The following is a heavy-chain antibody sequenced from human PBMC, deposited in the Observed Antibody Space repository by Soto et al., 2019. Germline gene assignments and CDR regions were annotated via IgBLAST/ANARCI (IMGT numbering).Heavy chain of an antibody. CDR2: ISSSSSYI. J-gene: IGHJ4*02. D-gene: IGHD3-10*01. CDR3: ARARSITMVRGVPLY. Sequence: GGSLRLSCAASGFTFSSYSMNWVRQAPGKGLEWVSSISSSSSYIYYADSVKGRFTISRDNAKNSLYLQMNSLRAEDTAVYYCARARSITMVRGVPLYWGQGTLVTVSS. CDR1: GFTFSSYS. V-gene: IGHV3-21*01.